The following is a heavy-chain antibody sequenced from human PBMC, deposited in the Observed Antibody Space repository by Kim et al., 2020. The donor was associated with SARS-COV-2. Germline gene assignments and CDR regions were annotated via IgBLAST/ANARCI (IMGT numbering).Heavy chain of an antibody. CDR1: GFTFSSYG. CDR3: AKDLGGYCSSTSCYTGFDY. D-gene: IGHD2-2*02. V-gene: IGHV3-30*18. J-gene: IGHJ4*02. CDR2: ISYDGSNK. Sequence: GGSLRLSCAASGFTFSSYGMHWVRQAPGKGLEWVAVISYDGSNKYYADSVKGRFTISRDNSKNTLYLQMNSLRAEDTAVYYCAKDLGGYCSSTSCYTGFDYWGQGTLVTVSS.